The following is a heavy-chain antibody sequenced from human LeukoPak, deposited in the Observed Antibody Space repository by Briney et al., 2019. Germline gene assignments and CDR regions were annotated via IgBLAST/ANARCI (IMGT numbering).Heavy chain of an antibody. J-gene: IGHJ4*02. CDR3: ARGSSGWPSGDY. CDR1: GYTFTGYY. Sequence: ASVKVSCKASGYTFTGYYMHWVRQATGQGLEWMGWMNPNSGNTGYAQKFQGRVTMTRNTSISTAYMELSSLRSEDTAVYYCARGSSGWPSGDYWGQGTLVTVSS. CDR2: MNPNSGNT. V-gene: IGHV1-8*02. D-gene: IGHD6-19*01.